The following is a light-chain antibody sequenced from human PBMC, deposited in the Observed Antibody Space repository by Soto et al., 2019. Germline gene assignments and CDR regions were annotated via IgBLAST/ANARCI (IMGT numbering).Light chain of an antibody. CDR2: WAS. V-gene: IGKV4-1*01. CDR3: QQYYSAPWT. CDR1: QNLLYSFNNKNC. J-gene: IGKJ1*01. Sequence: DIVMTQSPDSLAVSLGERATINCKSSQNLLYSFNNKNCLAWYQQKPGQPPKLLIYWASTRESGVPDRFSGSGSGTDFTLTISGLQAEDVADYFCQQYYSAPWTFGQGTKVEIK.